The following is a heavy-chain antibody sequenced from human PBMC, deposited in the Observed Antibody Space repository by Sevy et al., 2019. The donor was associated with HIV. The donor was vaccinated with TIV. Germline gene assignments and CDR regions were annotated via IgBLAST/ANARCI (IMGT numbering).Heavy chain of an antibody. D-gene: IGHD3-3*01. CDR3: ARHLYYDSYPDLAY. Sequence: GESLKISCKGSGYSFNSHWITGVRQLPGKGLGWRGRIDPSESKINYGPSFEGHVTLSVDKSLTTAYLQWSSLKASDTAIYYCARHLYYDSYPDLAYWGQGTLVTVSS. CDR2: IDPSESKI. CDR1: GYSFNSHW. V-gene: IGHV5-10-1*01. J-gene: IGHJ4*02.